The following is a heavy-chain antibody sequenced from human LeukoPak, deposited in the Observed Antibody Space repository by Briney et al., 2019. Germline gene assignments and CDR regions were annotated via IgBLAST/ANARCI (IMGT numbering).Heavy chain of an antibody. V-gene: IGHV1-69*01. CDR3: ARDLARGYDFWSGYAPSADYYGMDV. Sequence: SVKVSCKASGGTFSSYAISWVRQATGQGLEWMGGIIPIFGTANYAQKFQGRVTITADESTCTAYMELSSLRSEDTAVYYCARDLARGYDFWSGYAPSADYYGMDVWGQGTTVNVSS. CDR1: GGTFSSYA. J-gene: IGHJ6*02. D-gene: IGHD3-3*01. CDR2: IIPIFGTA.